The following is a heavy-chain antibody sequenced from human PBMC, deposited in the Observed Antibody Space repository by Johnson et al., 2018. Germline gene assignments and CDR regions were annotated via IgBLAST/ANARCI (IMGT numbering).Heavy chain of an antibody. J-gene: IGHJ4*02. V-gene: IGHV3-15*07. CDR2: IKTGGGAT. CDR3: TTDPRLAFDY. CDR1: GGYIGSFY. D-gene: IGHD3-16*01. Sequence: VQLQESGPGLVKPSETLSLTCTVSGGYIGSFYWIWVRQAPGKGLEWVGRIKTGGGATDYATPVEGRFIISRDDSKNTRYLQMTSLKTEDTAVYYCTTDPRLAFDYWGQGTVVTVSS.